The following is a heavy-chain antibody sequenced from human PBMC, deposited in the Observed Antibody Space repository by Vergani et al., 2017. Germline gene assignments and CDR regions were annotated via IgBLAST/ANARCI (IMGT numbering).Heavy chain of an antibody. D-gene: IGHD2-15*01. CDR2: INHSGST. J-gene: IGHJ5*02. CDR3: ARRWRSGGKWFDP. V-gene: IGHV4-34*01. CDR1: GGSFSGYY. Sequence: QVQLQQWGAGLLKPSETLSLTCAVYGGSFSGYYWSWIRQPPGKGLEWIGEINHSGSTNYNPSLKSRVTISVDTSKNQFSLKLSSVTAADTAVYYCARRWRSGGKWFDPWGQGTLVTVSS.